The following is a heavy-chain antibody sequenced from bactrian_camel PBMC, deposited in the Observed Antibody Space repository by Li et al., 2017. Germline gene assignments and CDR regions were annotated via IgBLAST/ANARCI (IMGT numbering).Heavy chain of an antibody. D-gene: IGHD1*01. CDR3: AADHNFRAYCYTPSDFGF. CDR1: GSAASHYC. Sequence: GGGSVQAGGSLRLSCAASGSAASHYCLGWFRQALGKEREGVASIDSDGSTTYDVSVKGRFTISRDNAKNTVYLQMDSLKPEDTAMYYCAADHNFRAYCYTPSDFGFWGQGTQVTVS. V-gene: IGHV3S53*01. CDR2: IDSDGST. J-gene: IGHJ6*01.